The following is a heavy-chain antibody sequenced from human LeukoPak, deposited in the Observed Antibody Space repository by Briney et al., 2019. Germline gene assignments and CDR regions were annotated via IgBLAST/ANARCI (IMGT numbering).Heavy chain of an antibody. CDR3: AKDRVGGGYSAYEPFDY. J-gene: IGHJ4*02. CDR2: ASGNGVKT. Sequence: GGSLRLSCAASGFPFTIYAMSWVRQAPGRGLDWVSYASGNGVKTYYADSVKGRFTIYRDNSKNTLYLQMHSLRADDTAVYYCAKDRVGGGYSAYEPFDYWGQGTLVTVSS. CDR1: GFPFTIYA. V-gene: IGHV3-23*01. D-gene: IGHD5-12*01.